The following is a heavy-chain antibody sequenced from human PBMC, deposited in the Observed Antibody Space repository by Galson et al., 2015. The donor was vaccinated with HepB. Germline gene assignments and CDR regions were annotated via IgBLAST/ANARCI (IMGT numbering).Heavy chain of an antibody. D-gene: IGHD2-15*01. Sequence: ETLSLTCTVSGGSISSSSYYWGWIRQPPGKGLEWIGSIYYSGSTYYNPSLKSRVTISVDTSKNQFSLKLSSVTAADTAVYYCARTLGYCSGGSCHNWFDPWGQGTLVTVSS. CDR1: GGSISSSSYY. J-gene: IGHJ5*02. CDR2: IYYSGST. V-gene: IGHV4-39*01. CDR3: ARTLGYCSGGSCHNWFDP.